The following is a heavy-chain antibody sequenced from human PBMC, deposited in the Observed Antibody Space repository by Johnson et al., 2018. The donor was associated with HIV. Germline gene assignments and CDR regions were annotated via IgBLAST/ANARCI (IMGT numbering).Heavy chain of an antibody. Sequence: QVQLVESGGGVVQPGGSLRLSCAASGFTFSSYGMHWVRQAPGKGLEWVAFIRYDGRNKYYADSVKGRFTISRDNSKNTLYLQMNSLRAEDTAVYYCAREVRKAVAGNFDIWGQGTMVTVSS. V-gene: IGHV3-30*02. CDR3: AREVRKAVAGNFDI. CDR1: GFTFSSYG. J-gene: IGHJ3*02. D-gene: IGHD6-19*01. CDR2: IRYDGRNK.